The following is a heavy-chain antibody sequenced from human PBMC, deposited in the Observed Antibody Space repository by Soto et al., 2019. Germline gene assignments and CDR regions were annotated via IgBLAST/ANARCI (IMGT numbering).Heavy chain of an antibody. CDR1: GFSLSSTRVA. V-gene: IGHV2-5*02. CDR3: PHSVVAGLGYYFDY. D-gene: IGHD6-19*01. J-gene: IGHJ4*02. CDR2: IYWDDDK. Sequence: QITLKESGPTLVKPTQTLTLTCTFSGFSLSSTRVAVGWIRQPPGKALEWLALIYWDDDKRYSPFLKSRLTITKDTSKNQVVLTMTNTDPVDTATYYCPHSVVAGLGYYFDYWGPGTLVTVSS.